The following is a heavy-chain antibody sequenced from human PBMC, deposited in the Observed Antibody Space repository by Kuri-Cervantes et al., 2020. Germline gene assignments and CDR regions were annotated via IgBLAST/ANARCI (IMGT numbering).Heavy chain of an antibody. CDR2: INRNSGNT. D-gene: IGHD2-15*01. CDR3: ASSPHCSGGSCYWFDP. CDR1: GYTFTSYD. J-gene: IGHJ5*02. Sequence: ASVKVSCKASGYTFTSYDINWVRQATGQGLEWMGWINRNSGNTGYAQKFQGRVTITADKSTSTAYMELSSLRSEDAAVYYCASSPHCSGGSCYWFDPWGQGTLVTVSS. V-gene: IGHV1-8*01.